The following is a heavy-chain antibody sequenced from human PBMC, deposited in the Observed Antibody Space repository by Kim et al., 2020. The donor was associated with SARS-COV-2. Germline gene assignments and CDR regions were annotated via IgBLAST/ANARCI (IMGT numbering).Heavy chain of an antibody. J-gene: IGHJ4*02. CDR2: VYHSGST. CDR3: ARLPHDSSGYVDC. D-gene: IGHD3-22*01. Sequence: SETLSLTCTVSGGSISNSFNYWGWLRQPPGKGLEWIGSVYHSGSTYDSPSLKRRVTVSVDTSKNQFSLKLTSETAADTAVYFCARLPHDSSGYVDCWGQGILVTVSS. V-gene: IGHV4-39*01. CDR1: GGSISNSFNY.